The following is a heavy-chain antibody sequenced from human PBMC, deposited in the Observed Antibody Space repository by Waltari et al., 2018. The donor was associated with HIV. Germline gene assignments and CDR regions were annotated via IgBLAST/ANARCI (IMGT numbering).Heavy chain of an antibody. Sequence: QVRLVQSGPEVKRTGSSVRVSCKSSGGDFSDYGIRWLRQAPGQGLLWMGEFIPYFGLANTAETLRARVSIEADESKNTVYLELRSLTVQDSATYFCARGTFYDDEVGAHRYRPFDAWGQGTPVSVSS. D-gene: IGHD3-16*01. CDR3: ARGTFYDDEVGAHRYRPFDA. CDR1: GGDFSDYG. J-gene: IGHJ4*02. CDR2: FIPYFGLA. V-gene: IGHV1-69*01.